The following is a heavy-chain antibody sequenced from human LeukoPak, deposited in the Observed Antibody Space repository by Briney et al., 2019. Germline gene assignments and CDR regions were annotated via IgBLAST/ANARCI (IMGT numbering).Heavy chain of an antibody. V-gene: IGHV3-48*03. CDR2: ISSSGSTI. CDR3: ASGHCSSTSCYPFDY. J-gene: IGHJ4*02. D-gene: IGHD2-2*01. CDR1: GFTFSSYE. Sequence: GGSLRLSCAASGFTFSSYEMNWVRQAPGKGLEWVSYISSSGSTIYYADSVKGRFTISRDNAKKSLYLQMNSLRAEDTAVYCCASGHCSSTSCYPFDYWGQGTLVTVSS.